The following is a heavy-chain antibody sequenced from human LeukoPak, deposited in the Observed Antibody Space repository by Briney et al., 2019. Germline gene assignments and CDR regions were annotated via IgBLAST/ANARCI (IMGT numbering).Heavy chain of an antibody. Sequence: SETLSLTCTVSGGSISSYYWSWIRQPPGKGLEWIGNIFHSGSTNYNPSLKSRVTISVNTSKNQFSLKLNSVTAAETAIYYCARDGAVDILTGYGAFYIWGQGTMVIVS. CDR3: ARDGAVDILTGYGAFYI. J-gene: IGHJ3*02. CDR2: IFHSGST. V-gene: IGHV4-59*01. CDR1: GGSISSYY. D-gene: IGHD3-9*01.